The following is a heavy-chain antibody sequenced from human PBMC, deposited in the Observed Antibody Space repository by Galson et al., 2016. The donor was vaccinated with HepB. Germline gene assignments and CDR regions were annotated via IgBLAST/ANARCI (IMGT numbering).Heavy chain of an antibody. V-gene: IGHV4-34*01. D-gene: IGHD2-2*02. CDR1: GGSFSGFH. J-gene: IGHJ6*02. CDR2: VNHSGNT. Sequence: ETLSLTCAVYGGSFSGFHWTWIRQAPGRGLEWLGEVNHSGNTNYDPSLTSRVTVSVDTSNNRFSLSLGSVTAADSGIYYCARGAVGYCSSSTFYNYYYGLDVWGQGTTVCVSS. CDR3: ARGAVGYCSSSTFYNYYYGLDV.